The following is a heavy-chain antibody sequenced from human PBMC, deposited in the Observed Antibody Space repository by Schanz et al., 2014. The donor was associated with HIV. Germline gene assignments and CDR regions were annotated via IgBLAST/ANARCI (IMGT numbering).Heavy chain of an antibody. Sequence: EVHLLESGGGLVQPGGSLRLSCAASGFPFGNFAMSWVRQAPGKGLEWVSGMDGPGGWTFYADSVKGRFTMSRDNSKNTLYLQLDSLRAEDTAFFYCVKARGAGSHKDYDFDSWGRGTLVTVSS. J-gene: IGHJ4*02. CDR2: MDGPGGWT. D-gene: IGHD3-10*01. CDR1: GFPFGNFA. CDR3: VKARGAGSHKDYDFDS. V-gene: IGHV3-23*01.